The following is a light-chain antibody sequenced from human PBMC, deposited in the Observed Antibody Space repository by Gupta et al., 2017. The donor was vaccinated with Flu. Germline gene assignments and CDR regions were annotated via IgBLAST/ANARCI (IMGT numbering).Light chain of an antibody. CDR3: GTWDSSVSAGQV. V-gene: IGLV1-51*01. CDR2: DND. J-gene: IGLJ3*02. CDR1: PSNIGNNY. Sequence: SVLTQPPSVSAAPGQKVTISCSGRPSNIGNNYVSWYQQLPGTAPKLLIYDNDNRPSGIPDRFSGSKSGTSATLGISGLQTGDEADYYCGTWDSSVSAGQVFGGGTKLTVL.